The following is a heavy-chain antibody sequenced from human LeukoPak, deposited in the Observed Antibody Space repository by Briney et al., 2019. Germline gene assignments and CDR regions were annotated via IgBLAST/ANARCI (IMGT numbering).Heavy chain of an antibody. J-gene: IGHJ5*01. CDR3: TRGGMGTSFSAWFDP. V-gene: IGHV3-30*03. Sequence: GGSLRLSCAASGFTFSNYGMHWVRQAPGKGLEWVAVISSDGGTDYYADPVKGRFTISRDSSKNTLYLQMNSLRSEDTAVYYCTRGGMGTSFSAWFDPWGQGTLVTVSS. D-gene: IGHD1-7*01. CDR2: ISSDGGTD. CDR1: GFTFSNYG.